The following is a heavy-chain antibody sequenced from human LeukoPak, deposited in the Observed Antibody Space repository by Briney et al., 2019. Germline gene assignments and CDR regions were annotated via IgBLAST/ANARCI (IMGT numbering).Heavy chain of an antibody. V-gene: IGHV3-23*01. CDR2: ISGSGGST. Sequence: GGSLRLSCAASGFTFSSYAMSWVRQAPGKGLEWVSAISGSGGSTYYADSVKGRFTISRDNSKNTLYLQMNSLRAEDTAVYYCAKDPPPTQRYCSSTSCSPVDYWGQGTLVTVSS. D-gene: IGHD2-2*01. CDR1: GFTFSSYA. J-gene: IGHJ4*02. CDR3: AKDPPPTQRYCSSTSCSPVDY.